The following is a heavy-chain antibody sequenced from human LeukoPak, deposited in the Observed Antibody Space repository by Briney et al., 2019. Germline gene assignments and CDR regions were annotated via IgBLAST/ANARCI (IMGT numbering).Heavy chain of an antibody. D-gene: IGHD4-11*01. Sequence: PGGSLRLSCAASKFTFSHYGMHWVRQAPGKGLQWAAVICSDGSNHYYADSVKGRFTISRDNSNNMVYLQMNSLRVDDTGVYYCARDAQRGFDYSNSLAYWGQGVLVTVSS. CDR1: KFTFSHYG. CDR2: ICSDGSNH. J-gene: IGHJ4*02. CDR3: ARDAQRGFDYSNSLAY. V-gene: IGHV3-33*01.